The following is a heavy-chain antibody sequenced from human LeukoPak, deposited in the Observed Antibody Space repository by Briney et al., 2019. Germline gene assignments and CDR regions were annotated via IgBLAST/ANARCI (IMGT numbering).Heavy chain of an antibody. CDR2: ISGSGGST. Sequence: PGGSLRLSCAASGFTFSSYAMSWVRQAPGKGLEWVSAISGSGGSTYYADSVKGRFTISRDNAKNSLYLQMNSLRAEDTAVYYCARGRIVGATYADYWGQGILVTVSS. V-gene: IGHV3-23*01. CDR1: GFTFSSYA. CDR3: ARGRIVGATYADY. J-gene: IGHJ4*02. D-gene: IGHD1-26*01.